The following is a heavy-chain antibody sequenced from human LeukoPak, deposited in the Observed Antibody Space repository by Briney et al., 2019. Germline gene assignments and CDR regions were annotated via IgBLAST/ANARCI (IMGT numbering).Heavy chain of an antibody. D-gene: IGHD3-3*01. V-gene: IGHV1-69*05. CDR2: IIPIFGTA. CDR3: ARVGGGDFWSGYPFDY. Sequence: SVKVSCKASGGAFSSYAISWVRQAPGQGLEWMGGIIPIFGTANYAQKFQGRVTITTDESTSTAYMELSSLRSEDTAVYYCARVGGGDFWSGYPFDYWGQGTLVTVSS. CDR1: GGAFSSYA. J-gene: IGHJ4*02.